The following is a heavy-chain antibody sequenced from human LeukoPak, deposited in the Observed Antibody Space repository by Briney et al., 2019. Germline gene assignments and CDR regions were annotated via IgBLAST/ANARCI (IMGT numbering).Heavy chain of an antibody. CDR3: GRSQNYNDSSGYSS. V-gene: IGHV3-11*04. J-gene: IGHJ5*02. D-gene: IGHD3-22*01. CDR2: ISSSGITI. Sequence: GGSLRLSCAASGFTFRDYYMSWIRQAPGKGLEWVSYISSSGITIKYADSVKGRFTISRDNAKKSLYLQMNSLRAEDTAVYYCGRSQNYNDSSGYSSWGQGTLVTVSS. CDR1: GFTFRDYY.